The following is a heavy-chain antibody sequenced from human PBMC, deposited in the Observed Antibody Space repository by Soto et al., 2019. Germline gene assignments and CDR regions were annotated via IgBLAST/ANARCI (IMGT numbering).Heavy chain of an antibody. V-gene: IGHV3-48*01. CDR1: GFTFSSYS. CDR2: ISSSSSTI. D-gene: IGHD6-19*01. CDR3: ARASRGCCHAAPNDY. J-gene: IGHJ4*02. Sequence: GGSLRLSCAASGFTFSSYSMNWVRQAPGKGLEWVSYISSSSSTIYYADSVKGRFTISRDNAKNSLYLQMNSLRAEDTAVYYCARASRGCCHAAPNDYWGQGTLVTVSS.